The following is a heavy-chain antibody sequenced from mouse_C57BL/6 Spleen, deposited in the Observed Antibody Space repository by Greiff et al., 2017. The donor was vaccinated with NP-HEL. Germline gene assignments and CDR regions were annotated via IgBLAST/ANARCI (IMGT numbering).Heavy chain of an antibody. D-gene: IGHD1-1*01. Sequence: EVKLVESGGDLVKPGGSLKLSCAASGFTFSSYGMSWVRQTPDKRLEWVATISSGGSYTYYPDSVKGRFTISRDNAKNTLYLQMSSLKSEDTAMYYCARQNPYYYGSSSFDYWGQGTTLTVSS. CDR2: ISSGGSYT. J-gene: IGHJ2*01. V-gene: IGHV5-6*02. CDR3: ARQNPYYYGSSSFDY. CDR1: GFTFSSYG.